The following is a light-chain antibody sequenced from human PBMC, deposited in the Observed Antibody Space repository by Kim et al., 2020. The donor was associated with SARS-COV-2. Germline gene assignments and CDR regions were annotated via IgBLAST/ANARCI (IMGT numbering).Light chain of an antibody. CDR3: LLSFIDGRPKA. Sequence: QAPKTLISDTSNKHSWTPARFSGSLLGGKAALTLSGAQPDDEADYYCLLSFIDGRPKAFGGGTKLTVL. CDR2: DTS. J-gene: IGLJ2*01. V-gene: IGLV7-46*01.